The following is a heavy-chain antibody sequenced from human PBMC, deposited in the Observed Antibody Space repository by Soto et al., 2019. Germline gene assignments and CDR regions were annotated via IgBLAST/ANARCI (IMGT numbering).Heavy chain of an antibody. J-gene: IGHJ4*02. Sequence: EVQLVESGGGLVQPGGSLRLSCVASGLTLSNYGMYWVRQAPGKGLVWVSRINSDGSITTYAASVKGRFTISRDNAKNTLYLPMDSLRVEDTAVYYCTIVTGYSDPGLDYWGQGTLVTVSP. D-gene: IGHD3-9*01. CDR3: TIVTGYSDPGLDY. CDR2: INSDGSIT. CDR1: GLTLSNYG. V-gene: IGHV3-74*01.